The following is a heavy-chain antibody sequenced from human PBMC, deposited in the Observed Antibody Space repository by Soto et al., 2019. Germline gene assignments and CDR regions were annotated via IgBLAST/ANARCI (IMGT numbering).Heavy chain of an antibody. CDR3: ARQVEDGYSFGYHY. J-gene: IGHJ4*02. Sequence: GETLKISCKGSGYSFASYWIGWVRQMPGKGLEWMGIIYPGDSDTRYSPSFQGQVTISADNSISTAYLQWSSLKASDSAMYFCARQVEDGYSFGYHYWGQGTQVTVSS. CDR2: IYPGDSDT. D-gene: IGHD5-18*01. V-gene: IGHV5-51*01. CDR1: GYSFASYW.